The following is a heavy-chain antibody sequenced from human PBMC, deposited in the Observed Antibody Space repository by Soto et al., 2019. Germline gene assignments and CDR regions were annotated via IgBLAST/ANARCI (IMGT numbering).Heavy chain of an antibody. CDR2: IYYSGST. Sequence: SETLSLTCTVSGGSISSYYWSWIRQPPGKGLEWIGYIYYSGSTNYNPSLKSRATISVDTSKNQFSLKLSSVTAADTAVYYCARTVAGTYYYYGMDVWGQGTTVTVSS. CDR1: GGSISSYY. J-gene: IGHJ6*02. V-gene: IGHV4-59*12. D-gene: IGHD6-19*01. CDR3: ARTVAGTYYYYGMDV.